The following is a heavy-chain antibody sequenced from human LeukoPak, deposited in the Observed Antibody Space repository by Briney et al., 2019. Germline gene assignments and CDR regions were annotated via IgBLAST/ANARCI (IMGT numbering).Heavy chain of an antibody. CDR1: GYTFTSYG. Sequence: ASVKVSCKASGYTFTSYGISWVRQAPGQGLEWMGWISAYNGNTNYAQKLQGRVTMTTDTSTSTAYMELRSLRSDDTAVYYCARPTPGVLLWFGEATGNYYYGMDVWGQGTTVTVSS. D-gene: IGHD3-10*01. CDR3: ARPTPGVLLWFGEATGNYYYGMDV. V-gene: IGHV1-18*01. J-gene: IGHJ6*02. CDR2: ISAYNGNT.